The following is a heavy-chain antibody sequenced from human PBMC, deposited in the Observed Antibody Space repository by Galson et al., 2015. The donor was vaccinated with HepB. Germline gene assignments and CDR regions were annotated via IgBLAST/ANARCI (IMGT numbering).Heavy chain of an antibody. J-gene: IGHJ6*03. D-gene: IGHD1-1*01. V-gene: IGHV5-51*01. Sequence: QSGAEVKKPGESLKISCKGSGYSFIRYWIGWVRQMPGKGLEWMGIIYPGDSDTRYSPSFQGQVTISVDKSISTAYLQWSSLKASDTGMYYCARLLRVSTARDLNYYMDVWGKGTTVTVSS. CDR3: ARLLRVSTARDLNYYMDV. CDR1: GYSFIRYW. CDR2: IYPGDSDT.